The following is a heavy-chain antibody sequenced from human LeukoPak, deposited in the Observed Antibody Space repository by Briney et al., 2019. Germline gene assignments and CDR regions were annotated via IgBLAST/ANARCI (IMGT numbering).Heavy chain of an antibody. CDR3: AREGLNTAMVSVPTDY. CDR1: GYTFTGYY. Sequence: ASVKVSCKASGYTFTGYYMHWVRQAPGQGLEWMGWINPNSGGTNYAQKFQGRVTMTRDTSISTAYMELSRLRSDDTAVYYCAREGLNTAMVSVPTDYWGQGTLVTVSS. V-gene: IGHV1-2*02. CDR2: INPNSGGT. D-gene: IGHD5-18*01. J-gene: IGHJ4*02.